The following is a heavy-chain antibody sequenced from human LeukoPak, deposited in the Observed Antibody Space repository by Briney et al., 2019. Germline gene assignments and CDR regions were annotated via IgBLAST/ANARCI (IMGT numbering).Heavy chain of an antibody. CDR1: GGSISSSSYY. D-gene: IGHD3-10*01. Sequence: SETLSLTCTVSGGSISSSSYYWGWIRQPPGKGLEWIGSIYYSGSTYYNPSLKSRVTISVDTSKNQFSLKLSSVTAADTAVYYCARSGAPNYYYYMGVWGKGTTVTVSS. CDR2: IYYSGST. J-gene: IGHJ6*03. V-gene: IGHV4-39*07. CDR3: ARSGAPNYYYYMGV.